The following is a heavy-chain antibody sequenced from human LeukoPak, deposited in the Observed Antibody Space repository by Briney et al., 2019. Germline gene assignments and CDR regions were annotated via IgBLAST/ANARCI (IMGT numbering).Heavy chain of an antibody. Sequence: ETLSLTCTVSGGSISSYYWSWIRQPPGKGLEWIGYIYYSGSTNYNPSLKSRVTISVDTSKNQFSLKLSSVTAADTAVYYCARDRSGSSRDFDYWGQGTLVTVSS. CDR1: GGSISSYY. D-gene: IGHD1-26*01. CDR2: IYYSGST. CDR3: ARDRSGSSRDFDY. V-gene: IGHV4-59*01. J-gene: IGHJ4*02.